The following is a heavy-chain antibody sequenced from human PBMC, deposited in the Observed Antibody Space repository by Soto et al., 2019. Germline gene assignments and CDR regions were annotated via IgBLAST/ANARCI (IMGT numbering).Heavy chain of an antibody. V-gene: IGHV3-33*01. CDR2: IWYDGSNK. J-gene: IGHJ6*02. CDR3: ARGVVVPAAYGMDA. D-gene: IGHD2-2*01. CDR1: GFTFSSYG. Sequence: PGGSLRLSCAASGFTFSSYGMHWVRQAPGKGLEWVAVIWYDGSNKYYADSVKGRFTISRDNSKNTLYLQMNSLRAEDTAVYYCARGVVVPAAYGMDAWGQGTTVTVSS.